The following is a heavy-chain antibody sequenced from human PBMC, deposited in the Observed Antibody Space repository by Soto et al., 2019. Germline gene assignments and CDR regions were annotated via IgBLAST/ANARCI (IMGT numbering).Heavy chain of an antibody. Sequence: QVQLQESGPGLVKPSQTLSLTCTVSGGSISSGDYYWSWIRQPPGKGLEWIGYIYYSGSTYYNPSLKSRLNISLDRSKNQFSLKLSSVTDADTAVYYCARNSYDPQRGYYYGVDVWGQGTTVTVSS. CDR3: ARNSYDPQRGYYYGVDV. D-gene: IGHD3-22*01. CDR1: GGSISSGDYY. J-gene: IGHJ6*02. CDR2: IYYSGST. V-gene: IGHV4-30-4*01.